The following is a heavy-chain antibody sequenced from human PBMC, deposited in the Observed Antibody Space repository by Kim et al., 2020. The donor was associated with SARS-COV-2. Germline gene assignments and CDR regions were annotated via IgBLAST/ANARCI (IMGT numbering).Heavy chain of an antibody. D-gene: IGHD3-3*01. CDR1: GGSISSSNW. V-gene: IGHV4-4*02. CDR3: ARSITIFGVVITFDY. J-gene: IGHJ4*02. Sequence: SETLSLTCAVSGGSISSSNWWSWVRQPPGKGLEWIGEIYHSGSTNYNPSLKSRVTISVDKSKNQFSLKLSSVTAADTAVYYCARSITIFGVVITFDYWGPGTLFTVSS. CDR2: IYHSGST.